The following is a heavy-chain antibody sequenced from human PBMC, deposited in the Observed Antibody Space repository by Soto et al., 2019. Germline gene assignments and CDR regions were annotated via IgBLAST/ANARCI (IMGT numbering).Heavy chain of an antibody. D-gene: IGHD1-20*01. V-gene: IGHV1-8*02. J-gene: IGHJ4*02. CDR2: MSPSSGNT. CDR3: ARGITQGYDY. Sequence: QVQLVQSGAEVEKPGASVKVSCQASGYKFNTYDINWVRQATGQGLEWMGWMSPSSGNTGYAQQFQGRVTMTRDTSVSTAYMELNSLTSDDTAVYYCARGITQGYDYWGQGTPVTVSS. CDR1: GYKFNTYD.